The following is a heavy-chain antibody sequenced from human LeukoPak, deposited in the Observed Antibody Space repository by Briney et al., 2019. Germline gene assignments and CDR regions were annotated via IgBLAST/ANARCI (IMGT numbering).Heavy chain of an antibody. CDR1: GGSISSYY. V-gene: IGHV4-59*01. Sequence: SENLSLTCTVSGGSISSYYWSWIRQPPGKGLEWIGYIYYSGSTNYNPSLKSRVTISVDTSKNQFSLKLSSVTAADTAVYYCATSRDESFDYWGQGTLVTVSS. CDR3: ATSRDESFDY. J-gene: IGHJ4*02. CDR2: IYYSGST. D-gene: IGHD5-24*01.